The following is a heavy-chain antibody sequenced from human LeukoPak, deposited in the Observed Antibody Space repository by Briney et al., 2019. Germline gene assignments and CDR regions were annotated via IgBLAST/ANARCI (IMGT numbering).Heavy chain of an antibody. CDR2: ISYAGNNK. CDR1: GFTFSSFA. J-gene: IGHJ4*02. CDR3: ARAERRGYDFWSGYYLPDY. D-gene: IGHD3-3*01. Sequence: GGSLRLSCAASGFTFSSFALHWVRQAPGKGLEWVAVISYAGNNKYYADSVKGRFTLSRDNSKNTLYLQMNSLRAEDTAVYYCARAERRGYDFWSGYYLPDYWGQGTLVTVSS. V-gene: IGHV3-30*04.